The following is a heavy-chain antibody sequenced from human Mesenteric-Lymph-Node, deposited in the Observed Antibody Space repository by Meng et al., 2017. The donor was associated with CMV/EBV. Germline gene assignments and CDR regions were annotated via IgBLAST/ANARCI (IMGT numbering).Heavy chain of an antibody. CDR3: TTVRENDFWSGRRDY. V-gene: IGHV3-15*01. J-gene: IGHJ4*02. CDR2: IKSKTDGGTT. Sequence: GESLKISCAASGFTFSNAWMSWVRQAPGKGLEWVGRIKSKTDGGTTDYAAPVKGRFTISRDDSKNTLYLQMNSLKTEDTAVYYCTTVRENDFWSGRRDYWGQGTLVTVSS. CDR1: GFTFSNAW. D-gene: IGHD3-3*01.